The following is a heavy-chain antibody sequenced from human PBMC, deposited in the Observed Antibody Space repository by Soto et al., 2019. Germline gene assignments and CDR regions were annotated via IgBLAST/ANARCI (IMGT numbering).Heavy chain of an antibody. CDR1: GFDFEDYA. D-gene: IGHD3-22*01. Sequence: AGGSLRLSXAAAGFDFEDYAMHWVRQVPGKGLEWVSLTNSDGTDSYYMDSVKGRFTISRDNAKSTLYLQMDRLRPEDTALYFCAKSLYYYDSSPLDHWGQGTLVTVSS. CDR3: AKSLYYYDSSPLDH. V-gene: IGHV3-43D*04. CDR2: TNSDGTDS. J-gene: IGHJ4*02.